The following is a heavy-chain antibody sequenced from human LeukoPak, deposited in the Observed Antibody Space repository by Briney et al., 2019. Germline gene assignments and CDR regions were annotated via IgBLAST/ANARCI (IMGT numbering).Heavy chain of an antibody. CDR2: INPSGGST. Sequence: ASVKVSCKASGYTFTSYYMHWVRQAPGQGLEWMGIINPSGGSTSYAQKLQGRVTMTRDTSTSTVYMELSSLRSEDTAVYYCARVKVAAAGNYYYGMDVWGQGTTVTVSS. V-gene: IGHV1-46*01. J-gene: IGHJ6*02. CDR1: GYTFTSYY. CDR3: ARVKVAAAGNYYYGMDV. D-gene: IGHD6-13*01.